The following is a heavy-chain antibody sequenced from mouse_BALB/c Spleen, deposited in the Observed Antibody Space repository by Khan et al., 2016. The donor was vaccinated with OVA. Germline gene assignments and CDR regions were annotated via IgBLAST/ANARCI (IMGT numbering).Heavy chain of an antibody. V-gene: IGHV2-9*02. J-gene: IGHJ3*01. CDR2: IWAGGST. CDR1: GFSISNYG. Sequence: VQLKESGPGLVAPSQTLSITCTVSGFSISNYGVHWVRQPPGKGLEWLGVIWAGGSTNHNSALMSRLSISKDNSKNQVFLKMNSLQTDDTAMYYCARAFYNGAWFAYWGQGTLVTVSA. CDR3: ARAFYNGAWFAY. D-gene: IGHD1-3*01.